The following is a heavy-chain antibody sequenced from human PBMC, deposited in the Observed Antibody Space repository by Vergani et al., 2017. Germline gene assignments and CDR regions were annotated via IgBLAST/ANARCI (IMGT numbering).Heavy chain of an antibody. D-gene: IGHD1-1*01. CDR1: EYSFGNYW. J-gene: IGHJ4*02. V-gene: IGHV5-51*01. Sequence: EVELVQSGPEMRKPGESLKISCKGSEYSFGNYWIGWVRQMPWKGLELMGIIYPADSDTRYSPSFQGQVTISADKSISTAFLQWDSLKASDTALYYCARHTTYTDSWGQGTLVTVSS. CDR3: ARHTTYTDS. CDR2: IYPADSDT.